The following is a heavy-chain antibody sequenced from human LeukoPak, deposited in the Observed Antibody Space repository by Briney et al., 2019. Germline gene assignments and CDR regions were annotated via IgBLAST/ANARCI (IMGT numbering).Heavy chain of an antibody. V-gene: IGHV4-34*01. CDR1: GGSFSGYY. CDR3: ARGYSSSWSNWFDP. Sequence: SETLSLTCAVYGGSFSGYYWSWIRQPPGKGLEWIGEINHSGGTNYNPSLKSRVTISVDTSKNQFSLKLSSVTAADTAVYYCARGYSSSWSNWFDPWGQGTLVTVSS. CDR2: INHSGGT. J-gene: IGHJ5*02. D-gene: IGHD6-13*01.